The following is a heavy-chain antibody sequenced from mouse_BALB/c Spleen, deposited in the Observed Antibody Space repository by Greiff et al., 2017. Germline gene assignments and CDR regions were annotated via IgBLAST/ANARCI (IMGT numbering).Heavy chain of an antibody. Sequence: EVKLQESGPGLVKPSQSLSLTCTVTGYSITSDYAWNWIRQFPGNKLEWMGYISYSGSTSYNPSLKSRISITRDTSKNQFFLQLNSVTTEDTATYYCARGLDYAMDYWGQGTSVTVSS. J-gene: IGHJ4*01. CDR1: GYSITSDYA. CDR2: ISYSGST. CDR3: ARGLDYAMDY. V-gene: IGHV3-2*02.